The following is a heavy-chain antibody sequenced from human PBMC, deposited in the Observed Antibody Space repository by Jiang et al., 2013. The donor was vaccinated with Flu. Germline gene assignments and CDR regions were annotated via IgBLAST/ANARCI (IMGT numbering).Heavy chain of an antibody. J-gene: IGHJ4*02. CDR2: IYNSGST. CDR1: GASISSGIYQ. V-gene: IGHV4-61*02. D-gene: IGHD3-16*02. Sequence: GPGLVKPSQTLSLTCTVFGASISSGIYQWGWIRRPAGKGLEWIGHIYNSGSTKHNPSFKSRVTISVDTSNNQFSLKLTSVTAADTAVYYCARGADDSIWGSYPVYFDYWGPGTLVTVSS. CDR3: ARGADDSIWGSYPVYFDY.